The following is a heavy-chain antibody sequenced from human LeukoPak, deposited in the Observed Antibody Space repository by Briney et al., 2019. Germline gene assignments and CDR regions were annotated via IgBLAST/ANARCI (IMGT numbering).Heavy chain of an antibody. CDR2: IKRDGSDK. J-gene: IGHJ3*02. CDR3: ARYCSSTSCYDEAFDI. D-gene: IGHD2-2*01. V-gene: IGHV3-7*01. Sequence: PGGSLRLSCTASGFSFGDYAMSWFRQAPGKGLEWVTNIKRDGSDKHYVDSVKGRFTISRDNAKNSLYLQMNSLRAEDTAVYYCARYCSSTSCYDEAFDIWGQGTMVTVSS. CDR1: GFSFGDYA.